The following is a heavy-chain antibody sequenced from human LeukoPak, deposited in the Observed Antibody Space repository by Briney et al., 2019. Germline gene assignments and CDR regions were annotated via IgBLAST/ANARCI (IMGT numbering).Heavy chain of an antibody. J-gene: IGHJ4*02. V-gene: IGHV3-11*06. CDR3: ATSGSYGDCSN. CDR2: MSSSVTYT. Sequence: GRSLRPSCAASGFTFTDYYMSWIRQAPGNGLEWVSYMSSSVTYTNHTDSVKGRFTIPRDTAKHSLFLQMASLGVEDRAVYCCATSGSYGDCSNWGQGTLATVSS. D-gene: IGHD4-17*01. CDR1: GFTFTDYY.